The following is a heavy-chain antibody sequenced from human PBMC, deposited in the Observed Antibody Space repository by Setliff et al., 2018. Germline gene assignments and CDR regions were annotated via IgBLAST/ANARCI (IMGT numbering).Heavy chain of an antibody. CDR1: GFTFRDYT. V-gene: IGHV3-23*01. CDR2: VTQDGNG. CDR3: VKDRLNDGVWDFDS. D-gene: IGHD4-17*01. Sequence: PGGSLRLSCAASGFTFRDYTMAWVRQAPGKGLEWVAGVTQDGNGYYADSMKGRSVISRDNSRSSCFLQLNNLRPEDTATYYCVKDRLNDGVWDFDSWGQGIVVTVSS. J-gene: IGHJ4*02.